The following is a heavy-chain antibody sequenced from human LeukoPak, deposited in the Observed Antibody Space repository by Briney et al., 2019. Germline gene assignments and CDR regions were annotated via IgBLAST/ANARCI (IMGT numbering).Heavy chain of an antibody. CDR2: INHSDST. CDR1: RGSFSDFS. CDR3: TGGGYYFDY. J-gene: IGHJ4*02. V-gene: IGHV4-34*01. Sequence: SETLSLTCAVYRGSFSDFSWSWLRQPPGKGLEWIGDINHSDSTNYNPSLKSRVTISVDTSKNQFSLTLNSVTAADTAVYYCTGGGYYFDYWGQGDLVTVSS. D-gene: IGHD3-22*01.